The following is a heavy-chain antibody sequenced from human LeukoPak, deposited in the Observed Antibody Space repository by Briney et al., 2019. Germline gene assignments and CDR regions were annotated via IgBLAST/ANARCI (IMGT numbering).Heavy chain of an antibody. Sequence: GGSLRLSVAASAFTFSDYSRMWVPQAPGKGLEWISYISGRSSTIYYADSVRGRFTISRDNAKNSMYLQMNSLRAEDTAVYYCARDRLTSGSYFFDYWGQGTLVTVSS. V-gene: IGHV3-48*01. CDR3: ARDRLTSGSYFFDY. CDR1: AFTFSDYS. D-gene: IGHD1-26*01. CDR2: ISGRSSTI. J-gene: IGHJ4*02.